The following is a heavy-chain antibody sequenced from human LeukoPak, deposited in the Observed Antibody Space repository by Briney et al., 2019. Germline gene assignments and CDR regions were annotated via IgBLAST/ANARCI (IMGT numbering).Heavy chain of an antibody. CDR2: INGDGINT. V-gene: IGHV3-74*01. Sequence: GGSLRLSCAASGFPFRSNWMHWVRQAPGRGLVWVSGINGDGINTNYADSVKGRFTISRDNFNNTLYLHMNSLRAEDAALYYCARAPYTTGRSFYFDSWGQGTLVTVSS. CDR1: GFPFRSNW. J-gene: IGHJ4*02. CDR3: ARAPYTTGRSFYFDS. D-gene: IGHD2-2*02.